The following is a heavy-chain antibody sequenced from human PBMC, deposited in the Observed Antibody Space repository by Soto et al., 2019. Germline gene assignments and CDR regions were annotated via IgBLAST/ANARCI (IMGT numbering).Heavy chain of an antibody. V-gene: IGHV4-39*01. J-gene: IGHJ4*02. CDR2: IYYSGST. Sequence: SETPSLTCTVSGGSISSSSYYWGWIRQPPGKGLEWIGSIYYSGSTYYNPSLKSRVTISVDTSKNQFSLKLSSVTAADTAVYYCGRRYCTGGSCSPFEYWGQGTLVTASS. D-gene: IGHD2-15*01. CDR3: GRRYCTGGSCSPFEY. CDR1: GGSISSSSYY.